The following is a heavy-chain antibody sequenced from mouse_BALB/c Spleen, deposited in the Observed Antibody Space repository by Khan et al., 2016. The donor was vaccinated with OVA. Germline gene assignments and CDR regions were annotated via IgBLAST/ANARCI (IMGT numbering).Heavy chain of an antibody. D-gene: IGHD1-1*02. J-gene: IGHJ3*01. CDR1: GYTFTSYT. CDR3: TREGPYDGSYGAWFAY. CDR2: INPSNDYT. V-gene: IGHV1-4*01. Sequence: QVQLQQSGAELARPGASVKMSCKASGYTFTSYTMHWVKQRPGQGLEWIGYINPSNDYTNYNQKFKDKATLTADKSSSTAYMQLSSLTSEDSAVYYWTREGPYDGSYGAWFAYWGQGTLVTVSA.